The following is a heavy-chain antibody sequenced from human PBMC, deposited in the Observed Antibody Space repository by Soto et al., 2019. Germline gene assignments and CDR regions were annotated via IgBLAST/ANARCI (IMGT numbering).Heavy chain of an antibody. Sequence: ASETLTLTFTVSGGSISSSSYYRGWIRHPPGKRLEWIGSIYYSGSTYYNPSLKSRVTISVDTSMNQFSLKLSSVTAADTAVYYCARLVVTGLYYFDYWGQG. CDR3: ARLVVTGLYYFDY. D-gene: IGHD2-21*02. CDR2: IYYSGST. CDR1: GGSISSSSYY. V-gene: IGHV4-39*01. J-gene: IGHJ4*02.